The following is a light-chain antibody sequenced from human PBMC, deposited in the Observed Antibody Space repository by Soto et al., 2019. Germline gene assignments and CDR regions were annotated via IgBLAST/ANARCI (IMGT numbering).Light chain of an antibody. CDR2: EVS. CDR1: SSDVGGYNY. Sequence: QSALTQPASVSGSPGQSITISCTGTSSDVGGYNYVSWYQQYPGKAPKLIIYEVSNRPTGLSNRFSGFKSGNTASLTISGLQTEDEADDYCSSYTIRNTCVFGGGTKLKVL. V-gene: IGLV2-14*01. CDR3: SSYTIRNTCV. J-gene: IGLJ2*01.